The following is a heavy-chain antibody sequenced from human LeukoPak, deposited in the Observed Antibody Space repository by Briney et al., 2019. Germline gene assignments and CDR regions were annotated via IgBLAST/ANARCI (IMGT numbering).Heavy chain of an antibody. CDR3: ARGGRRAVAGTFDY. CDR1: GYSFTTDW. J-gene: IGHJ4*02. CDR2: IYPGDSDT. Sequence: GESLKISCKASGYSFTTDWIAWVRQMPGKGLEWMGIIYPGDSDTRYCPSFQGQVTISADNSISTAYLQWSSLKASDSGMYYCARGGRRAVAGTFDYWGQGTLVTVSS. V-gene: IGHV5-51*01. D-gene: IGHD6-19*01.